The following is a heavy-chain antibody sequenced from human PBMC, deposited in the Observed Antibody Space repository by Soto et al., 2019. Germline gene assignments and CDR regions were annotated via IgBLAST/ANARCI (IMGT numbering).Heavy chain of an antibody. D-gene: IGHD2-21*01. CDR1: RFTFSNYE. V-gene: IGHV3-48*03. CDR2: IDTSGDAM. CDR3: ARESIGCGGDCLDY. Sequence: EVQLVESGGGLVQPGGSLRLSCAVSRFTFSNYEWNWVRQAPGKGLEWISYIDTSGDAMFYADSVKGRFAVSRDNTMNSLYLQMNSLRAEDTAAYYCARESIGCGGDCLDYWGQGTLVTVSS. J-gene: IGHJ4*02.